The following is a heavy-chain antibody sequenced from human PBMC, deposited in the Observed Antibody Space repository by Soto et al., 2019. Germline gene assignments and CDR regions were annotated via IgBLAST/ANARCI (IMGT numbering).Heavy chain of an antibody. D-gene: IGHD6-19*01. Sequence: VQLVESGGGVVQPGRSLRLSCAASGFTFSDYAMHWVRQAPGKGLEWVAVVSHDGRNTHYGDSVKGRFTISRDSSKNTVSREMTSLRAEDTAVYYCAKGGRQWLVKSDFNYWCQGALVTVSS. J-gene: IGHJ4*02. CDR1: GFTFSDYA. CDR3: AKGGRQWLVKSDFNY. V-gene: IGHV3-30*18. CDR2: VSHDGRNT.